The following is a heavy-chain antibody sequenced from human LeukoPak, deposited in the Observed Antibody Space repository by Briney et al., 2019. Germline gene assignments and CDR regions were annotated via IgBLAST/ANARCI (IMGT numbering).Heavy chain of an antibody. CDR2: ISTTSGYI. J-gene: IGHJ4*02. Sequence: PGGSLRLSCAASGLSFSDAWMSWVRQAPGKGLEWVSSISTTSGYIYYSDSVKGRFTISRDNAKNSLYLQMNSLRAEDTAVYYCAREYYGFDYWGQGTLVTVSS. CDR3: AREYYGFDY. D-gene: IGHD3-10*01. CDR1: GLSFSDAW. V-gene: IGHV3-21*01.